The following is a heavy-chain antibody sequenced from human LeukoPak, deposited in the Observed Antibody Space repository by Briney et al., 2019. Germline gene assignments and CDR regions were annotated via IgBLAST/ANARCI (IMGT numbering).Heavy chain of an antibody. Sequence: PGGSLRLSCAASGFTFSSYEMNWVRQAPGKGLEWVGRIKTKTDGGTTDYAAPVNGRFTISRDDSKSTLYLQMNSLKTEDTAVYYCTTDPVGVALDYWGQGTLVTVSS. CDR1: GFTFSSYE. CDR3: TTDPVGVALDY. D-gene: IGHD1-26*01. V-gene: IGHV3-15*01. CDR2: IKTKTDGGTT. J-gene: IGHJ4*02.